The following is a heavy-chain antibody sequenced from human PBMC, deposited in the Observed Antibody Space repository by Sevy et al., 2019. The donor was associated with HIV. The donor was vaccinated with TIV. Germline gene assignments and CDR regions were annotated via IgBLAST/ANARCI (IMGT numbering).Heavy chain of an antibody. CDR3: ARDGGYCSSTSCSRSFDY. D-gene: IGHD2-2*01. J-gene: IGHJ4*02. V-gene: IGHV1-69*13. CDR2: IIPIFGTA. Sequence: ASVNVSCKASGGTFSSYAISWVRQAPGQGLEWMGGIIPIFGTANYAQKFQGRVTITADESTSTACMELGSLRSEDTAVYYCARDGGYCSSTSCSRSFDYWGQGTLVTVSS. CDR1: GGTFSSYA.